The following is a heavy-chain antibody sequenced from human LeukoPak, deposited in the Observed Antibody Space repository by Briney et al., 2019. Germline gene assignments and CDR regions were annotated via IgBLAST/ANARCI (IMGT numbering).Heavy chain of an antibody. V-gene: IGHV3-23*01. J-gene: IGHJ4*02. CDR1: GFTFSSYA. Sequence: GGSLRLSCAASGFTFSSYAMSWVRQAPGKGLEWVSAISGSGGSTYYADSVKGRFTISRDNAKNSLYLQMNSLRAEDTAVYYCAYGDTERDFDYWGQGTLVTVSS. CDR3: AYGDTERDFDY. D-gene: IGHD4-17*01. CDR2: ISGSGGST.